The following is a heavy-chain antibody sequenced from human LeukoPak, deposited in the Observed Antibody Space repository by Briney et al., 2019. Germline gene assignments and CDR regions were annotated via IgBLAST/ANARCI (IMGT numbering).Heavy chain of an antibody. CDR3: ASPPVVGDYEIGY. D-gene: IGHD4-17*01. Sequence: GASVKVSCKASGYTFTSYYMHWVRQAPGQGLEWMGWINPNSGGTNYAQKFQGRVTMTRDTSISTAYMELSRLRSDDTAVYYCASPPVVGDYEIGYWGQGTLVTVSS. CDR2: INPNSGGT. J-gene: IGHJ4*02. V-gene: IGHV1-2*02. CDR1: GYTFTSYY.